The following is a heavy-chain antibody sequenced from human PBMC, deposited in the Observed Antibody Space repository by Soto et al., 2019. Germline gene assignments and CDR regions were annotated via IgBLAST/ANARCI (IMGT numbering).Heavy chain of an antibody. V-gene: IGHV4-34*01. CDR2: SNHSGST. Sequence: SEALSLTCAVYGWSFSGYYWSWIRQPPGKGLEWVGESNHSGSTNYNQSLKNRVTIPVDTSKNQLSLKLSCVPAADTAVYYCAGGSGRDGDNWPVVYYYYGMDVWGQGTTVTVSS. CDR1: GWSFSGYY. D-gene: IGHD2-15*01. CDR3: AGGSGRDGDNWPVVYYYYGMDV. J-gene: IGHJ6*02.